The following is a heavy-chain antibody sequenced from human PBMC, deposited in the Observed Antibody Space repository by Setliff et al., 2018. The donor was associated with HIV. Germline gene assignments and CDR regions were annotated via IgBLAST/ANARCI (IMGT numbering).Heavy chain of an antibody. CDR2: IYASGSP. V-gene: IGHV4-39*07. D-gene: IGHD6-19*01. J-gene: IGHJ6*03. CDR3: ARVPGYSSGTSYMDV. Sequence: PSETLSLTCTVSGGSISSKSYYWGWIRQPPGKGLEWIGYIYASGSPDYNPSLESRVTISVDTSKNQFSLKLRSVTAADTAVYYCARVPGYSSGTSYMDVWGKGTTVTVSS. CDR1: GGSISSKSYY.